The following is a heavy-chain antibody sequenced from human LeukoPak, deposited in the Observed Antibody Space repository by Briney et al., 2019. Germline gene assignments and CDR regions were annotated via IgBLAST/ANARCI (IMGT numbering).Heavy chain of an antibody. Sequence: SETLSLTCAVYGGSFSGYYWSWIRQPPGKGLEWIGEINHSGSTNYNPSLKSRVTISVDTSKNQFSLKLSSVTAADTAVYYCARGEDSSGWFAYWGQGTLVTVSS. V-gene: IGHV4-34*01. D-gene: IGHD6-19*01. CDR2: INHSGST. CDR1: GGSFSGYY. CDR3: ARGEDSSGWFAY. J-gene: IGHJ4*02.